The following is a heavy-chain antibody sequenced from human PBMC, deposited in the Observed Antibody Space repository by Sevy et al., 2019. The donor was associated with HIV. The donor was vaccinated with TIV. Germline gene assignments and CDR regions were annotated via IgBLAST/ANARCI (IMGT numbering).Heavy chain of an antibody. CDR3: ATNSRYFSGSTFYSAEGLFDP. D-gene: IGHD2-15*01. V-gene: IGHV1-24*01. CDR1: GYTLTELS. J-gene: IGHJ5*02. Sequence: ASVQVSCKVSGYTLTELSMHWVRQAPGKGLEWMGGFDPEDGETVYAQKFQGRVTVTEDTSTDTAYMELSSLRSEETAVYYCATNSRYFSGSTFYSAEGLFDPWGQGTLVTVSS. CDR2: FDPEDGET.